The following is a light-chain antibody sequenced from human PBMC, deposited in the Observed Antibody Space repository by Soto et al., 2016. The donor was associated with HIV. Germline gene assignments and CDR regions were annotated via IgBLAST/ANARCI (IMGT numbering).Light chain of an antibody. CDR1: QGISNY. J-gene: IGKJ1*01. CDR3: QQYYSFPRT. Sequence: DIQMTQSPSSLSASVGDRVTITCRATQGISNYLAWYQQRPGQVPKLLIYAASTLQSGVPSRFRGSGSGTDFTLTISCLQSEDFATYYCQQYYSFPRTFGQGTKVEIK. V-gene: IGKV1-27*01. CDR2: AAS.